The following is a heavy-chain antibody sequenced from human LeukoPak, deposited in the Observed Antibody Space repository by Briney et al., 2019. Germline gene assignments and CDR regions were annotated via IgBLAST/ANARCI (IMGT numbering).Heavy chain of an antibody. CDR2: IRYDGSYK. CDR3: AKDGGVWGPDYYYYMDV. D-gene: IGHD3-16*01. J-gene: IGHJ6*03. Sequence: AGGSLRLSCAASGFTFSSYGMHWVRRAPGKGLEWVAFIRYDGSYKKYADSVKGRFTISRDNSKNTLYLQMNSLRAEDTAVYYCAKDGGVWGPDYYYYMDVWGKGTTVTISS. CDR1: GFTFSSYG. V-gene: IGHV3-30*02.